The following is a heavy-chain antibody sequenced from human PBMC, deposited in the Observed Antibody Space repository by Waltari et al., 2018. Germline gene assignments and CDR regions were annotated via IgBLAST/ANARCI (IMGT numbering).Heavy chain of an antibody. CDR2: IYYRGNT. V-gene: IGHV4-39*01. Sequence: QLQLQESGPGLVKPSETLSLTCTVSGGSIRSGTCYWAWIRQPPGKGLEWIGNIYYRGNTYYRQSLKSRVTISVDTSKNQFSLKLSSVTAADTAVYYCARYYFGSGSSHFDYWGQGTLLTVSS. CDR1: GGSIRSGTCY. D-gene: IGHD3-10*01. CDR3: ARYYFGSGSSHFDY. J-gene: IGHJ4*02.